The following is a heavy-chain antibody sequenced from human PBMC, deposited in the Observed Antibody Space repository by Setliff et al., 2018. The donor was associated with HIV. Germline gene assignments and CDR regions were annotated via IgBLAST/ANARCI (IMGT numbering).Heavy chain of an antibody. D-gene: IGHD6-13*01. V-gene: IGHV3-9*01. J-gene: IGHJ4*02. CDR3: AKGFSSSWLYYFDN. Sequence: PGGSLRLSCAASGFIFDDYAMHWVRQTPGKGLEWVSGISWNSGSIGYVDSVKGRFTTSRDNAKNSLYLQMNSLRAEDTALYYCAKGFSSSWLYYFDNWGQGTLVTVSS. CDR2: ISWNSGSI. CDR1: GFIFDDYA.